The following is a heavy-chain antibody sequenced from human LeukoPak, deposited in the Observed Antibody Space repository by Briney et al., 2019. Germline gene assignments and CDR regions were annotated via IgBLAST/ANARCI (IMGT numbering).Heavy chain of an antibody. J-gene: IGHJ3*01. CDR2: IYTSGST. D-gene: IGHD6-19*01. Sequence: SQTLSLTCTVSGGSISSGSYYWSWIRQPAGKGLEWIGRIYTSGSTNYNPSLKSRVTISVDTSKTQFSLKLTSVTAADTAVYYCARHISVSYDAFDLWGRGTMVTVSS. CDR3: ARHISVSYDAFDL. CDR1: GGSISSGSYY. V-gene: IGHV4-61*02.